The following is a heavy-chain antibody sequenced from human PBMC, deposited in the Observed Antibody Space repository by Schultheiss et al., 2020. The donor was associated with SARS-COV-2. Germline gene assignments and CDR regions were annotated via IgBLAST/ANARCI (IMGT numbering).Heavy chain of an antibody. CDR3: ATQYGSSSENY. D-gene: IGHD6-6*01. Sequence: GESLKISCAASGFTFSSYAMHWVRQAPGKGLEWVAVISYDGSNKYYADSVKGRFTISRDNSKNTLYLQMNSLRAEDTAVYYCATQYGSSSENYWGQGTLVTVSS. J-gene: IGHJ4*02. V-gene: IGHV3-30*04. CDR1: GFTFSSYA. CDR2: ISYDGSNK.